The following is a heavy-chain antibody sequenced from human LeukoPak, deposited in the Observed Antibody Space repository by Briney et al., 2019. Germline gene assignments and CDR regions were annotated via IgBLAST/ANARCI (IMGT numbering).Heavy chain of an antibody. Sequence: SETLSLTCTVSGGSISSGAYYWGWIRQPPGKGLEWIGSIYYSGSTYYNPSLKSRVTISVDTSKNQFSLKLSSVTAADTAVYYCWSGHYDSSGYPDYWGQGTLVTVSS. D-gene: IGHD3-22*01. CDR1: GGSISSGAYY. CDR3: WSGHYDSSGYPDY. J-gene: IGHJ4*02. V-gene: IGHV4-39*01. CDR2: IYYSGST.